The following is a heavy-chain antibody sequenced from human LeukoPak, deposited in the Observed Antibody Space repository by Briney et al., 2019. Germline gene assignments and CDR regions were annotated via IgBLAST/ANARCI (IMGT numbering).Heavy chain of an antibody. V-gene: IGHV3-74*01. CDR2: INKDGSIT. Sequence: PGGSLRLSCVASGFTFSNYWMHWVRQVPWKGPEWVSRINKDGSITNFADSVKGRFTISRDNAKNTLYLQMNSLRAEDTAVYYCAKDDDLRLGESSFRYMDVWGKGTTVTVSS. J-gene: IGHJ6*03. D-gene: IGHD3-16*01. CDR1: GFTFSNYW. CDR3: AKDDDLRLGESSFRYMDV.